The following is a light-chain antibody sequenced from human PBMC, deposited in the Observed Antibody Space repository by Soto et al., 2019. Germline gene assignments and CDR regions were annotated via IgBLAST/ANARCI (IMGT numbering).Light chain of an antibody. CDR3: QQYNNWPGT. Sequence: EIVLTQSPATLSSSPGERATLSCGASQSVSSSYLAWYQQKPGLAPRLLIYDASSRATGIPDRFSGSGSGTDFTLTISRLEPEDFAVYYCQQYNNWPGTFGQGTKVDIK. J-gene: IGKJ1*01. CDR2: DAS. CDR1: QSVSSSY. V-gene: IGKV3D-20*01.